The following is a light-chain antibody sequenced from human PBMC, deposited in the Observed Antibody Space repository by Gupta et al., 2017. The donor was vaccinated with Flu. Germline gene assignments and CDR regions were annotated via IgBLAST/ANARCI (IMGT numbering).Light chain of an antibody. CDR3: SAYAGANNVYV. CDR1: ISDIGGYNL. V-gene: IGLV2-8*01. J-gene: IGLJ1*01. CDR2: EVN. Sequence: SALTQPPSASGSPGPSVTISCTGTISDIGGYNLVSWYQQYPGKVPKLMIYEVNKRPSGVPDRFSGSKSGNTASLTVSGLQAEDEADYYCSAYAGANNVYVFGTGTKVTVL.